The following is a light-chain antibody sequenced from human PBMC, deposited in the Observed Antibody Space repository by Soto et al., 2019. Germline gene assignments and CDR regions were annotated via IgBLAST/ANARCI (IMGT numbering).Light chain of an antibody. J-gene: IGKJ1*01. CDR3: RQYNNCPPCT. CDR1: QSVSSA. V-gene: IGKV3D-15*01. Sequence: IVMSHSPATLSLSPVERAPLSGPSSQSVSSALAGYQQKPGQAPRLLIYDASNRGTGIPARFSGSGSGTAFTIPISSLLPEDVGVYYCRQYNNCPPCTFGQGTKVDIK. CDR2: DAS.